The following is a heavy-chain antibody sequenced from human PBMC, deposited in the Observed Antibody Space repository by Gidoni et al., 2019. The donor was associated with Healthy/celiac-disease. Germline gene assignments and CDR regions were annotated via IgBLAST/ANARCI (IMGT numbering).Heavy chain of an antibody. Sequence: QLQLQESGPGLAKPSETLSLTCTVSGGSISSSSYYWGWIRQPPGKVLEWIGSIYYSGSTYYNPSLKSRVTISVDTSKNQFSLKLSSVTAADTAVYYCASSAYSGSYWGQGTLVTVSS. CDR3: ASSAYSGSY. CDR2: IYYSGST. J-gene: IGHJ4*02. CDR1: GGSISSSSYY. V-gene: IGHV4-39*01. D-gene: IGHD1-26*01.